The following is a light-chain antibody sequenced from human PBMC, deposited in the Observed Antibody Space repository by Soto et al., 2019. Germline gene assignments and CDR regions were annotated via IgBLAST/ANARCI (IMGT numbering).Light chain of an antibody. V-gene: IGKV2D-29*01. CDR1: QSLLHSDVKTY. CDR3: MQTKQLPLT. CDR2: EVS. Sequence: IVMTQTPLSLSVTPVQPASISCKSSQSLLHSDVKTYFYWYLHRPGQPQHLLMSEVSDRFSGVPDRFSGTGSGTDFTLTNSRLEAEDVVLYACMQTKQLPLTFGPGTKVEVK. J-gene: IGKJ1*01.